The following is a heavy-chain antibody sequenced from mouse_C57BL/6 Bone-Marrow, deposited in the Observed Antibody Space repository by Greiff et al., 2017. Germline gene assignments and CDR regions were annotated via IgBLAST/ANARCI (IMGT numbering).Heavy chain of an antibody. V-gene: IGHV1-12*01. CDR1: GYTFTSYN. D-gene: IGHD2-4*01. Sequence: LQQSGAELVRPGASVKMSCKASGYTFTSYNMHWVKQTPRQGLEWIGAIYPGNGDTSYNQKFKGKATLTVDKSSSTAYMQLSSLTSEDSAVYFCARRRGYDYAFYFDYWGQGTTLTVSS. CDR3: ARRRGYDYAFYFDY. J-gene: IGHJ2*01. CDR2: IYPGNGDT.